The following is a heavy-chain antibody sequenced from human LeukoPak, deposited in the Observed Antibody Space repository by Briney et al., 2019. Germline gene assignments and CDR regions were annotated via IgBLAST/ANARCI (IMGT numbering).Heavy chain of an antibody. Sequence: GASVKVSCKASGYTFTGYYMHWVRQAPGQGLEWMGWINPNSGGTNYAQKFQGRVTMTRDTSISTAYMELSRLRSDDTAVYYCARDPTWGYCSGGSCYPDDYWGQGTLVTVSS. J-gene: IGHJ4*02. CDR1: GYTFTGYY. CDR3: ARDPTWGYCSGGSCYPDDY. D-gene: IGHD2-15*01. V-gene: IGHV1-2*02. CDR2: INPNSGGT.